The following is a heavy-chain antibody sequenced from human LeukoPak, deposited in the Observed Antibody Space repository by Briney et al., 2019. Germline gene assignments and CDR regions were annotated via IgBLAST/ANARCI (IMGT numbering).Heavy chain of an antibody. CDR3: ARKDSYYDSSGYDY. J-gene: IGHJ4*02. CDR1: GYTFTGYY. D-gene: IGHD3-22*01. Sequence: ASVKVSCKASGYTFTGYYMHWVRQAPGQGLEWMGWIDPNSGGTNYAQKFQGRVTMTRDTSISTAYMELSRLRPDDTAVYYYARKDSYYDSSGYDYWGQGTLVTVSS. CDR2: IDPNSGGT. V-gene: IGHV1-2*02.